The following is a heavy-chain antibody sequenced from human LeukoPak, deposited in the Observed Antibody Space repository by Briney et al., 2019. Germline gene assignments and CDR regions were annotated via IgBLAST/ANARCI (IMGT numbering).Heavy chain of an antibody. J-gene: IGHJ4*02. Sequence: GGSLRLSCAGSGFPFSSHGMNWVRQAPGKGLEWVSGISPGGGPTYYADSVRGRFTISRDNSKNTLYLQMNSLRAEDTAVYYCAKDYGSITMVRGVIGNWGQGTLVTVSS. CDR3: AKDYGSITMVRGVIGN. D-gene: IGHD3-10*01. CDR1: GFPFSSHG. CDR2: ISPGGGPT. V-gene: IGHV3-23*01.